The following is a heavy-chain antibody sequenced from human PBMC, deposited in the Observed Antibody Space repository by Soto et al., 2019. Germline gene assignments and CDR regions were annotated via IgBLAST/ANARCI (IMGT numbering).Heavy chain of an antibody. CDR2: TYYRSKWYN. CDR3: AREGQVAAEYYFDY. CDR1: GDNVSSYSAA. D-gene: IGHD2-15*01. J-gene: IGHJ4*02. V-gene: IGHV6-1*01. Sequence: PPALSVTYDISGDNVSSYSAASNWIRQSPSRGLEWLGRTYYRSKWYNDYAVSVKSRITINPDTSKNQFSLQLNSVTPEGTAVYYCAREGQVAAEYYFDYWGQGTLVTVSS.